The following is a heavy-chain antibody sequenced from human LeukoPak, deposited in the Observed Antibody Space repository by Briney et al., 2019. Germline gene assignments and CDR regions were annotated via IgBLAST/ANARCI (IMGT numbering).Heavy chain of an antibody. Sequence: GGSLRLSCAASGFTFSSYAMSWVRQAPGKGLEWVSAISGSGGSTYYADSVKGRFTISRDNSKNTLYLQMNSLRAEDTAVYYCAKERGFYDSSGYYLAWFDPWGQGTLVTVSS. CDR3: AKERGFYDSSGYYLAWFDP. CDR1: GFTFSSYA. V-gene: IGHV3-23*01. J-gene: IGHJ5*02. D-gene: IGHD3-22*01. CDR2: ISGSGGST.